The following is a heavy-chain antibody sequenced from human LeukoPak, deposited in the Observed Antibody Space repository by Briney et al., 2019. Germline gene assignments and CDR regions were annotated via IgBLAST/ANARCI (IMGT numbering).Heavy chain of an antibody. V-gene: IGHV4-39*07. J-gene: IGHJ6*02. Sequence: PSETLSLTCTVSGGSITSSSHYWGWIRQPPGKGLEWIGSIYYSGSTYYNPSLKSRVTISVDTSKNQFSLKLSSVTAADTAVYYCAERKGQQWLPPYGMDVWGQGTTVTVSS. CDR1: GGSITSSSHY. D-gene: IGHD6-19*01. CDR2: IYYSGST. CDR3: AERKGQQWLPPYGMDV.